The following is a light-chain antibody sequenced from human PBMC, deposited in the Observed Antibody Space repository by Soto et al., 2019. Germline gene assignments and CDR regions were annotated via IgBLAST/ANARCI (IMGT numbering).Light chain of an antibody. CDR2: GAS. CDR3: QQYGSSGT. Sequence: EIVLTQPPGTLSLSPGERATLSCRASQSVSNNYLAWYQQKPGQAPRLLIYGASNRDPGIPDRFSGSGSGTDFALANSSLEPEDFAVYYCQQYGSSGTSGQGTKVDI. J-gene: IGKJ1*01. CDR1: QSVSNNY. V-gene: IGKV3-20*01.